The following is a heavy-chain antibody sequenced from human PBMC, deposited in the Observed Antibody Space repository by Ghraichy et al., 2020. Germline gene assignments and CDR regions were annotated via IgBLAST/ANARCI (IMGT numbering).Heavy chain of an antibody. CDR1: GFTFSGSA. J-gene: IGHJ4*02. V-gene: IGHV3-73*01. Sequence: GGSLRLSCAASGFTFSGSAVHWVRQASGKGLEWVGLIRSKANNYATAYAASVKGRFTISRDDSKNAAYLQMSSLKTEDTAVYYCTEADCSGDTCYSDWGQGTLVTVSS. D-gene: IGHD2-15*01. CDR2: IRSKANNYAT. CDR3: TEADCSGDTCYSD.